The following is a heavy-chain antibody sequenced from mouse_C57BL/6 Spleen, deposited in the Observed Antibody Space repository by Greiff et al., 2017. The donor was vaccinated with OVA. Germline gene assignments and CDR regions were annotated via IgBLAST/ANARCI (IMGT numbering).Heavy chain of an antibody. CDR3: AKAPSDDGYSFDY. V-gene: IGHV3-8*01. D-gene: IGHD2-3*01. J-gene: IGHJ2*01. Sequence: EVKLMESGPGLAKPSQTLSLTCSVTGYSITSDYWNWIRKFPGNKLEYMGYISYSGSTYYNPSLKSRISITRDTSKNQYYLQLNSVTTEDTATYYCAKAPSDDGYSFDYWGQGTTLTVSS. CDR2: ISYSGST. CDR1: GYSITSDY.